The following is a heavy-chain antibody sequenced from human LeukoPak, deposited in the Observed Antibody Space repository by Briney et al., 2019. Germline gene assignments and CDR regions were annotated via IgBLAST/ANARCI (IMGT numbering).Heavy chain of an antibody. Sequence: SVKVSCKASGGTFSSYAISWVRQAPGQGLEWMGGIIPIFGTANYAQKFQGRVTITTDESTSTAYMELSSLRSEATAVYYCAGGYCSSTSCYVPSRYWGQGTLVTVSS. V-gene: IGHV1-69*05. D-gene: IGHD2-2*01. CDR1: GGTFSSYA. CDR2: IIPIFGTA. CDR3: AGGYCSSTSCYVPSRY. J-gene: IGHJ4*02.